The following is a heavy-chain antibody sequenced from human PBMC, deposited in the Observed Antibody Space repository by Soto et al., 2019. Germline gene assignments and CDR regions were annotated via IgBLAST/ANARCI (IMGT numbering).Heavy chain of an antibody. V-gene: IGHV3-23*01. Sequence: GGSLRLSCSAFGFSISDYAMSWVRQAPGKGLEWVSSISASGIKTFHADSVKGRFAISRDTSTNTVYMQMNNLRVGDTALYYCAKDGIRKDDYWGRGTVVTVSS. J-gene: IGHJ4*02. CDR2: ISASGIKT. CDR3: AKDGIRKDDY. CDR1: GFSISDYA.